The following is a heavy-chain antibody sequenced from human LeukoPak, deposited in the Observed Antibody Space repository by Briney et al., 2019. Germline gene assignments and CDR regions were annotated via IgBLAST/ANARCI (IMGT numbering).Heavy chain of an antibody. V-gene: IGHV4-59*08. Sequence: SQTLSLTCTVSGGSTGSAYWSWIRHPPGKGLEWIAYVYYSGVTSYNPSLKSRVSISIDTSKNQFSLILSSVTAADTAVYYCARLSLHCSGGSCYRGAFDSWGQGTLVTVSS. D-gene: IGHD2-15*01. CDR2: VYYSGVT. CDR3: ARLSLHCSGGSCYRGAFDS. CDR1: GGSTGSAY. J-gene: IGHJ4*02.